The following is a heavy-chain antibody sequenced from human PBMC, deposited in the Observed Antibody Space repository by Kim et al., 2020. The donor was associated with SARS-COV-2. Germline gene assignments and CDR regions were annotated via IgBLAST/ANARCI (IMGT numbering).Heavy chain of an antibody. CDR2: IYYSGST. V-gene: IGHV4-39*01. CDR1: GGSISSSSYY. Sequence: SETLSLTCTVSGGSISSSSYYWGWIRQPPGKGLEWIGSIYYSGSTYYNPSLKSRVTISVDTSKNQFSLKLSSVTAADTAVYYCARAYYYGSGSYNWVDYWGQGTLVTVSS. CDR3: ARAYYYGSGSYNWVDY. D-gene: IGHD3-10*01. J-gene: IGHJ4*02.